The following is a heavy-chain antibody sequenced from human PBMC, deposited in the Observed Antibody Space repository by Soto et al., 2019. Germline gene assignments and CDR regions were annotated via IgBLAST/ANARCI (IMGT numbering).Heavy chain of an antibody. J-gene: IGHJ4*02. V-gene: IGHV3-30*02. CDR3: ANARLLSAPTAEFDY. D-gene: IGHD1-26*01. CDR1: GFTFTTYG. CDR2: IWNDGSYK. Sequence: GGSLRLSCAASGFTFTTYGMHWVRQAPGKGLEWVALIWNDGSYKSYADSVRGRFTISRDNSQSTLYLQMNSLRIEDTAVYYCANARLLSAPTAEFDYWGQGTLVTVSS.